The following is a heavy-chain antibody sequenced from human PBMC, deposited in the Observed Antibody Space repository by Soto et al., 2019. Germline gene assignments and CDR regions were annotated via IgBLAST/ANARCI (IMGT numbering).Heavy chain of an antibody. CDR1: GGSISSSDYY. V-gene: IGHV4-31*03. CDR3: AREFESSGWADS. D-gene: IGHD6-19*01. J-gene: IGHJ4*02. Sequence: QVQLQESGPGLVKPSETLSLTCTVSGGSISSSDYYWSWIRQHPETGLEWIGYIYYSGSTYSNPSLMSRVTISVDTSKNQFSLKLSSVTAADTAVYYCAREFESSGWADSWGQGTLVTVSS. CDR2: IYYSGST.